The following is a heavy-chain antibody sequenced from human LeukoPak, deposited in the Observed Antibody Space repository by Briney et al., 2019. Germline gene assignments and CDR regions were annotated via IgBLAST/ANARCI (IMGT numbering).Heavy chain of an antibody. CDR1: GYSISSGYY. Sequence: PSETLSLTCTVSGYSISSGYYWGWIRQPPGKGLEWIGEINHSGSTYYNPSLKSRVTISVDRSKNQFSLKLSSVTAADTAVYYCARRQLHHWFDPWGQGTLATVSS. V-gene: IGHV4-38-2*02. J-gene: IGHJ5*02. D-gene: IGHD5-18*01. CDR2: INHSGST. CDR3: ARRQLHHWFDP.